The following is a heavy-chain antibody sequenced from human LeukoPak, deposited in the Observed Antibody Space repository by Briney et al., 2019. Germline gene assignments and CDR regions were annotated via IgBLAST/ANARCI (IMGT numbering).Heavy chain of an antibody. CDR2: IYHSGST. Sequence: SETLSLTCTVSGGSISSYYWSWIRQPPGKGLEWIGEIYHSGSTNYNPSLKSRVTISVDKSKNQFSLKLSSVTAADTAVYYCARVGGYSYGYWGQGTLVTVSS. CDR1: GGSISSYY. J-gene: IGHJ4*02. CDR3: ARVGGYSYGY. V-gene: IGHV4-59*12. D-gene: IGHD5-18*01.